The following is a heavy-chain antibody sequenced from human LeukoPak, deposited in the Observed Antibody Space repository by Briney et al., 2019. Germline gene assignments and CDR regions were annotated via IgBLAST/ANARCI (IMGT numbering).Heavy chain of an antibody. CDR1: GYTFTGYY. CDR2: INPNSGGT. CDR3: AGLLGYCSGRSCPNYYYYGMDV. Sequence: ASVKVSCKASGYTFTGYYMHWVRQAPGQGLEWMGWINPNSGGTNYAQKFQGRVTMTRDTSISTAYMELSRLRSDDTAVYYCAGLLGYCSGRSCPNYYYYGMDVWGQGTTVTVSS. D-gene: IGHD2-15*01. V-gene: IGHV1-2*02. J-gene: IGHJ6*02.